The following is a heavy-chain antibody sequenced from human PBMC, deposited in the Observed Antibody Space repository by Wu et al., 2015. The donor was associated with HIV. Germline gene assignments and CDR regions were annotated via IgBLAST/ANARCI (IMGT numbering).Heavy chain of an antibody. CDR2: MNPYSGNP. CDR3: ARDIGYCSGGSCYPGAFDI. J-gene: IGHJ3*02. V-gene: IGHV1-8*01. Sequence: QVQLMQSGAEVKKPGASVKVSCKTSGYIFTSYDINWVRRAPGQGLEWMGWMNPYSGNPGYAQTFQGRVTMTRNVSTNTAYMELGSLRPDDTAVYYCARDIGYCSGGSCYPGAFDIWGQGTMVTVSS. CDR1: GYIFTSYD. D-gene: IGHD2-15*01.